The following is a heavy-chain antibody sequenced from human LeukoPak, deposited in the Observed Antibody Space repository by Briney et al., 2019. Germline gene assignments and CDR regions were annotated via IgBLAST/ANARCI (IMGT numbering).Heavy chain of an antibody. CDR2: ISVGSSTI. D-gene: IGHD1-1*01. CDR3: ARVEVWNDGGDAFDI. Sequence: GGALRLSCAASGFTFSTYSMNWVRQGPGKGLEWISHISVGSSTIYYADSVKGRFTISRDNAKNSLYLQMNSLRAEDTAVYYCARVEVWNDGGDAFDIWGQGTMVTVSS. V-gene: IGHV3-48*04. J-gene: IGHJ3*02. CDR1: GFTFSTYS.